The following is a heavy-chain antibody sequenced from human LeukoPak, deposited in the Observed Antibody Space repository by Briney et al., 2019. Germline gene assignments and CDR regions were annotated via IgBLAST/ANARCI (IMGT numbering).Heavy chain of an antibody. CDR2: IYYSGTT. Sequence: SETLSLTCSVSGYSISSGYYWGWIRQPPGKGLGWIANIYYSGTTYYNPSLKSRVTMSVDTSKNQFSLKVSSVTAADTAVYYCAKGTSSGWYYFDYWGQGTLVTVSS. CDR1: GYSISSGYY. CDR3: AKGTSSGWYYFDY. V-gene: IGHV4-38-2*02. D-gene: IGHD6-19*01. J-gene: IGHJ4*02.